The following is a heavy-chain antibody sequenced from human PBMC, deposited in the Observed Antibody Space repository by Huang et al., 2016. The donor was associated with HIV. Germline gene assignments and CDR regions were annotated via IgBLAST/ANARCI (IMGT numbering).Heavy chain of an antibody. D-gene: IGHD5-18*01. Sequence: QVQLVQSGAEVKKPGASVKVSCKTSGYTFTAYDINWVRQATGQGLEWMGWMNPKSGNTGYAQNLQGRVTMTRATALTSAYRELSDLRSDDTAVYYCARGVRGYFNYTVPPNNSWAHYQYYIDAWGKGTTVTVSS. CDR2: MNPKSGNT. V-gene: IGHV1-8*02. CDR1: GYTFTAYD. J-gene: IGHJ6*03. CDR3: ARGVRGYFNYTVPPNNSWAHYQYYIDA.